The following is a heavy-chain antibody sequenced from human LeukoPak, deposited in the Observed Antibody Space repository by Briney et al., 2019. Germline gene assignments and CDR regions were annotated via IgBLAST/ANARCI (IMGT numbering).Heavy chain of an antibody. J-gene: IGHJ5*02. Sequence: SETLSLTCTVSGASISSGDYHWDWIRQPPGKGLEWIGFIHDSGSTYYNPSLKSRVSISRDMSKNQLSLMLSSVTAADTAVYYCARGFGAGNYYYGWFDPWGQGTLVSVSS. CDR2: IHDSGST. CDR1: GASISSGDYH. D-gene: IGHD3-10*01. CDR3: ARGFGAGNYYYGWFDP. V-gene: IGHV4-30-4*01.